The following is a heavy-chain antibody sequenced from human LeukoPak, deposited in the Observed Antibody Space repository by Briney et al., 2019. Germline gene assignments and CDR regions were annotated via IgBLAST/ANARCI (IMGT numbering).Heavy chain of an antibody. CDR2: IYYSGST. CDR3: ARGVVPAGTYYYYYMDV. Sequence: SETLSLTCTVSGGSISSHYWSWIRQPPGKGLEWIGYIYYSGSTNYNPSLKSRVTISVDTSKNQFSLKLSSVTAADTAVYYCARGVVPAGTYYYYYMDVWGKGTTVTVSS. V-gene: IGHV4-59*11. D-gene: IGHD2-2*01. J-gene: IGHJ6*03. CDR1: GGSISSHY.